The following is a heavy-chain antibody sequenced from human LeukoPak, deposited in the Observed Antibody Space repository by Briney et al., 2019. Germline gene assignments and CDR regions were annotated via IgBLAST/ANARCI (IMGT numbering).Heavy chain of an antibody. V-gene: IGHV3-43D*03. D-gene: IGHD4-17*01. J-gene: IGHJ6*03. CDR1: GFTFDDYA. Sequence: AGGSLRLSCAASGFTFDDYAMHWVRQAPGKGPEWVSLISWDGGSTYYADSVKGRFTISRDNSKNSLYLQMNSLRAEDTALYYCAKDFGTTVTTHMDVWGKGTTVTVSS. CDR3: AKDFGTTVTTHMDV. CDR2: ISWDGGST.